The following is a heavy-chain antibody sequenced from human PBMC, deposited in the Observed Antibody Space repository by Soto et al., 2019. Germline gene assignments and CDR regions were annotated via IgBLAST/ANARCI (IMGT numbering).Heavy chain of an antibody. J-gene: IGHJ4*02. V-gene: IGHV2-5*02. CDR2: IYWDDDK. CDR3: PVLIEFSSSSYSDY. Sequence: SGPTLVNPTQTLTLTCTFSGFSLSTSGVGVGWICQPPGKALEWLALIYWDDDKRYSPSLKSRLTITKDTSKNQVVLTMTNMDPMDTGTYYCPVLIEFSSSSYSDYWSQGALVTVSS. CDR1: GFSLSTSGVG. D-gene: IGHD6-6*01.